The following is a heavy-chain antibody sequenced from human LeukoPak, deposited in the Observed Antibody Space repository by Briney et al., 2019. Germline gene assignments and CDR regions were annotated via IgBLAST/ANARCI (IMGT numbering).Heavy chain of an antibody. J-gene: IGHJ6*03. Sequence: PSETLSLTCTVSGGSISSGSYYWSWIRQPAGKGLEWIGRIYTSGSTNYNPSLKSRVTISVDTSKNQFSLKMSSVTAADTAVYYCARESGGYCSGGSCSPQDYYYYMDVWAKGTTVTVSS. CDR2: IYTSGST. CDR1: GGSISSGSYY. D-gene: IGHD2-15*01. CDR3: ARESGGYCSGGSCSPQDYYYYMDV. V-gene: IGHV4-61*02.